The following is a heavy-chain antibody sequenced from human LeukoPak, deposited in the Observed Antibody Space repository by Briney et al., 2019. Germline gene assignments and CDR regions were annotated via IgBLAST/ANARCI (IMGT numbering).Heavy chain of an antibody. CDR2: IYYSGST. CDR3: AACIVGATGWFDP. CDR1: GGSISSSSYY. Sequence: SETLSLTCTVSGGSISSSSYYWGWIRQPPGKGLEWIGSIYYSGSTYYNPSLKSRVTISVDTSKNQFSLKLSSVTAADTAVYYCAACIVGATGWFDPWGQGTLVTVSS. D-gene: IGHD1-26*01. J-gene: IGHJ5*02. V-gene: IGHV4-39*01.